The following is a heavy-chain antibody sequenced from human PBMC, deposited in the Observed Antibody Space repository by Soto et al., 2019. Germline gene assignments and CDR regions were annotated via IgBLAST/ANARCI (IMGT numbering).Heavy chain of an antibody. V-gene: IGHV1-69*02. CDR3: ARGFGELLEDDYYYYMDV. CDR1: GGTFSSYT. Sequence: ASVKVSCKASGGTFSSYTISWVRQAPGQGLEWMGRIIPILGIANYAQKFQGRVTITADKSTSTAYMELSSLRSEDTAVYYCARGFGELLEDDYYYYMDVWGKGTTVTVSS. D-gene: IGHD3-10*01. J-gene: IGHJ6*03. CDR2: IIPILGIA.